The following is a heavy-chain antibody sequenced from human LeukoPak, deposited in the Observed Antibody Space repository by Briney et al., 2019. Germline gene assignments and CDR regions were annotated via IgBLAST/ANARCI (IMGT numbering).Heavy chain of an antibody. J-gene: IGHJ4*02. Sequence: ASVKVSCKVSGYTLTELSMHWVRQAPGKGLEWMGGFDPEDGETIYAQKFQGRVTMTEDTSTDTAYMELSSLRSEDTAVYYCATAGGDSMVRGAMPSYWGQGTLVTVSS. CDR3: ATAGGDSMVRGAMPSY. V-gene: IGHV1-24*01. CDR1: GYTLTELS. CDR2: FDPEDGET. D-gene: IGHD3-10*01.